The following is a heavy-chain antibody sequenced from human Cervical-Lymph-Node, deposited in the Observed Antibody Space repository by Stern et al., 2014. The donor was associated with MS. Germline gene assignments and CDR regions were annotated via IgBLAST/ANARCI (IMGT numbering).Heavy chain of an antibody. Sequence: QVQLVESGPGLVKPSQTLSLTCTVSGGSISSGSYYWSWIRQPAGKGLEWIGRIYTSGSTNYNPSLKSRVTISVDTSKNQFSLQLSSVTAADTAVYYCARDCRLRYFDNYGMDVWGQGTTVTVSS. CDR1: GGSISSGSYY. D-gene: IGHD3-9*01. J-gene: IGHJ6*02. CDR2: IYTSGST. V-gene: IGHV4-61*02. CDR3: ARDCRLRYFDNYGMDV.